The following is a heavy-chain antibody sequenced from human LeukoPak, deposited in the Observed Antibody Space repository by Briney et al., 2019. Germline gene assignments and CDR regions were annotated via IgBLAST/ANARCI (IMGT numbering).Heavy chain of an antibody. V-gene: IGHV4-4*07. J-gene: IGHJ4*02. Sequence: SETLSLTCTVSGGSISSYYWSWIRQPPGKGLEWIGRIYTSGSTNYNPSLKSRVTISVDKSKNQFSLKLSSVTAADTAVYYCARDDKIQPFDYWGQGTLVTVSS. CDR1: GGSISSYY. D-gene: IGHD5-18*01. CDR2: IYTSGST. CDR3: ARDDKIQPFDY.